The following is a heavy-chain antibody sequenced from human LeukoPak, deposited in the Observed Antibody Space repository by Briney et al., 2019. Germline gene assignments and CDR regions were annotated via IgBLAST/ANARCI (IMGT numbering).Heavy chain of an antibody. CDR1: GGSINNYY. Sequence: SETLSLTCTVSGGSINNYYWSWIRQPPGKGLEWIGYIYSSGSTNYNPSLKSRVTISVDTSKNQFSLKLSSVTAADTAVYYCARKRRVVVTAIGWFDPWGQGTLVTVSS. D-gene: IGHD2-21*02. CDR3: ARKRRVVVTAIGWFDP. J-gene: IGHJ5*02. V-gene: IGHV4-59*12. CDR2: IYSSGST.